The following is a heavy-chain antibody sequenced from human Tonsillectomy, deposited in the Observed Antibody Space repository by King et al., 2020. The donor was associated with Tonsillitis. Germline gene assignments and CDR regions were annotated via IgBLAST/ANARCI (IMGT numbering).Heavy chain of an antibody. CDR3: ARSRITIFGVVFTDAFDI. D-gene: IGHD3-3*01. Sequence: VQLVQSGGGLVQPGGSLRLSCAASGFTLVNYAMNWVRQAPGKGLEWVSFISGSGGSTYYADSVKGRFTTSRDNSKNTLFLQMNSLRAEDTAIYYCARSRITIFGVVFTDAFDIWGQGTLVTVSS. J-gene: IGHJ3*02. V-gene: IGHV3-23*04. CDR1: GFTLVNYA. CDR2: ISGSGGST.